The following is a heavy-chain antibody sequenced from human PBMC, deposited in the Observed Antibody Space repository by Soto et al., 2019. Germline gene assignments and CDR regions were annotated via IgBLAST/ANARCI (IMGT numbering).Heavy chain of an antibody. CDR1: GFTFSSFS. CDR3: ARLYGDYEPNGMDV. Sequence: PGGSLRLSCAASGFTFSSFSMNWVRQAPGKGLEWVSSISSSSSYIYYADSVKGRFTISRDNAKNSLFLQMNSLRAEDTAVYYCARLYGDYEPNGMDVWGQGTTVTVSS. CDR2: ISSSSSYI. J-gene: IGHJ6*02. D-gene: IGHD4-17*01. V-gene: IGHV3-21*01.